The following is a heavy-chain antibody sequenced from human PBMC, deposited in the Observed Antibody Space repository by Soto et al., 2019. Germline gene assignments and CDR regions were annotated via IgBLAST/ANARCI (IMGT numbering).Heavy chain of an antibody. CDR3: AIHGVAARPDDAFDI. D-gene: IGHD6-6*01. J-gene: IGHJ3*02. CDR1: GYNFTSYW. Sequence: GESLKISCKGPGYNFTSYWIGWVRQMPGKGLGWMGIIYPGDSDTRYSPSFQGQVTISADKSISTAYLQWSSLKASDTAMYYCAIHGVAARPDDAFDIWGQGTMVTVSS. V-gene: IGHV5-51*01. CDR2: IYPGDSDT.